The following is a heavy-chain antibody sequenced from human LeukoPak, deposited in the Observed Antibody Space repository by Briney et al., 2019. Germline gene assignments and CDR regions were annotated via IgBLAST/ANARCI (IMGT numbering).Heavy chain of an antibody. V-gene: IGHV5-51*01. CDR1: GYSFSNDW. J-gene: IGHJ4*02. D-gene: IGHD2-15*01. Sequence: GESLKISFKGSGYSFSNDWIGWVRQMPGKGLEWMGIIYPGDSDTRYSPSFQGQVTISADKSISTAYLQWSSLEASDTAMYYCARRGCNGGSCYGYWGQGTLVTVSS. CDR2: IYPGDSDT. CDR3: ARRGCNGGSCYGY.